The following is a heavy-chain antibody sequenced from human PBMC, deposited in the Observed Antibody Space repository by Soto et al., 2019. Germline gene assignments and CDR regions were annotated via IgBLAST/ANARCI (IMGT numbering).Heavy chain of an antibody. D-gene: IGHD2-15*01. V-gene: IGHV3-74*01. CDR2: INSDGSST. J-gene: IGHJ4*02. CDR3: ARVVGAAASLYYFDY. Sequence: HPGGSLRLSCAASGFTFSSYWMHWVRQAPGKGLVWVSRINSDGSSTSYADSVKGRFTISRDNAKNTLYLQMNSLRAEDTAVYYCARVVGAAASLYYFDYWGQGTLVTVSS. CDR1: GFTFSSYW.